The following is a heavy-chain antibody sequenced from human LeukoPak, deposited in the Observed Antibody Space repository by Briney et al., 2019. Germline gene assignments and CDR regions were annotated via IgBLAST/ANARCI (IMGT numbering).Heavy chain of an antibody. CDR3: ARNLTMVRGVVTRYFDY. CDR1: GFTFCRYW. V-gene: IGHV3-7*01. Sequence: GGPLTLSYTASGFTFCRYWMSWLRQATGKALEGVANIKQDGSEKYYVDSVKGRFTISRDNAKNSLYLQMNSLRAEDTAVYYCARNLTMVRGVVTRYFDYWGQGTLVTVSS. CDR2: IKQDGSEK. D-gene: IGHD3-10*01. J-gene: IGHJ4*02.